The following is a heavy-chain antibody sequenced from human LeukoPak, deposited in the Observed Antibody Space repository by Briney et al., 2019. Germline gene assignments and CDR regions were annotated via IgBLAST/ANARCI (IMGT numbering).Heavy chain of an antibody. CDR2: ISGSGGST. D-gene: IGHD1-14*01. V-gene: IGHV3-23*01. CDR1: GFTFSSYA. J-gene: IGHJ4*02. CDR3: AKDPDKRYYFDY. Sequence: GGSLRLSCAASGFTFSSYAMSWVRQAPGKGLEWVSAISGSGGSTYYADSVKGRFTISRDNSKNTLYLQVNSLRAEDTAVYYCAKDPDKRYYFDYWGQGTLVTVSS.